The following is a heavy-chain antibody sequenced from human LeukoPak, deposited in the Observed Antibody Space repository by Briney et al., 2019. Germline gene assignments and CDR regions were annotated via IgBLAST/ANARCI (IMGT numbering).Heavy chain of an antibody. CDR3: VSFYETY. Sequence: PGGSLRLSCEASGNYWMHWVRQAPGKGLVWVSHINGDGSWTTYADSVKGRFTISKDNAKNTVYPQMNNLRAEDTAVYYCVSFYETYWGRGTLVTVSS. CDR1: GNYW. V-gene: IGHV3-74*01. CDR2: INGDGSWT. D-gene: IGHD2-2*01. J-gene: IGHJ4*02.